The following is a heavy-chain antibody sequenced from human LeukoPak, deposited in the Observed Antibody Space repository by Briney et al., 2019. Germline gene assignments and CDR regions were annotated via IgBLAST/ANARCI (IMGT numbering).Heavy chain of an antibody. CDR2: INPNSGGT. J-gene: IGHJ3*02. CDR3: ARDPPNWNGAFDI. D-gene: IGHD1-1*01. Sequence: ASVKVSSKASGFTFSGYYMHWVRQAPGQGFEWMGWINPNSGGTNFAQKFQGRVTMTRDTSINTVYMELSSLGSDDTAVYYCARDPPNWNGAFDIWGQGTMVTVSS. V-gene: IGHV1-2*02. CDR1: GFTFSGYY.